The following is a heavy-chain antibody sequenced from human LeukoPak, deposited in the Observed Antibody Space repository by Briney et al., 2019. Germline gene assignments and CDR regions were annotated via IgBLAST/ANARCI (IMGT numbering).Heavy chain of an antibody. D-gene: IGHD3-16*02. CDR2: IYYSGST. V-gene: IGHV4-39*01. Sequence: SETLSLTCTVSGGSISSSSYYWGWIRQPPGKGLEWIGSIYYSGSTYYNPSLKSRVTISVDTSKNQFSLKLSSVTAADTAVYYCARHFDPEYDYVWGSYRSPAAFDIWGQGTMVTVSS. J-gene: IGHJ3*02. CDR1: GGSISSSSYY. CDR3: ARHFDPEYDYVWGSYRSPAAFDI.